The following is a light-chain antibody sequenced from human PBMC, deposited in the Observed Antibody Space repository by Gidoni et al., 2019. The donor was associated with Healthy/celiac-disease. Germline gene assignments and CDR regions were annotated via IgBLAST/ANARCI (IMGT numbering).Light chain of an antibody. CDR2: GAS. CDR1: QSVSSSY. J-gene: IGKJ4*01. Sequence: ESVLTQSPGTLSLSPGERATLSCRASQSVSSSYLAWYQQKPGQAPRLLLYGASSRATGIPDRFSGSGSVTDFTLTIRRLEPEDFAVYYCRQYGSSPLTFGGGTKVEIK. CDR3: RQYGSSPLT. V-gene: IGKV3-20*01.